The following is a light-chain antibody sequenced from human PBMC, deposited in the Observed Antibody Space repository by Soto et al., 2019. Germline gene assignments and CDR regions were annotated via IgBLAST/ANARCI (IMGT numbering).Light chain of an antibody. J-gene: IGKJ1*01. CDR2: GAS. CDR1: QSVSSN. V-gene: IGKV3-15*01. Sequence: ETVMTQSPATLSVSPGERATLSCRASQSVSSNLAWYQQKPGQAPRLLLYGASTRASGVPARFSGSGSGTEFTRTISSLQSEEFAVYYCQKYNSWPRTFGQGTKVEIK. CDR3: QKYNSWPRT.